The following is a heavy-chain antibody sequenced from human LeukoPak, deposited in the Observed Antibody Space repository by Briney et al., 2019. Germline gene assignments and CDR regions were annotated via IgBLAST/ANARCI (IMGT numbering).Heavy chain of an antibody. D-gene: IGHD3-9*01. CDR1: GGTFSKFD. J-gene: IGHJ6*02. CDR2: IIPMFGTT. CDR3: ARGRSGILTGYYSYYDDMDV. Sequence: ASVKVSCKASGGTFSKFDIGWVRQAPGQGLEWMGGIIPMFGTTEYAQNFQGRVTITADTSASTVYMELSSLRSEDTAVYYCARGRSGILTGYYSYYDDMDVWGQGTTVTVSS. V-gene: IGHV1-69*06.